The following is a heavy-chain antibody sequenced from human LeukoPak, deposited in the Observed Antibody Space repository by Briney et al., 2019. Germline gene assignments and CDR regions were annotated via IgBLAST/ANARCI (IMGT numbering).Heavy chain of an antibody. D-gene: IGHD3-9*01. CDR1: GFTFSSYG. CDR2: ISYDGSNK. CDR3: ASAPYYDILTGYYDY. J-gene: IGHJ4*02. V-gene: IGHV3-30*19. Sequence: GGSLRLSCAASGFTFSSYGMHWVRQAPGKGLEWVAVISYDGSNKYYADSVKGRFTISRDNSKNTLYLQMNSLRAEDTAVYYCASAPYYDILTGYYDYWGQGTLVTVSS.